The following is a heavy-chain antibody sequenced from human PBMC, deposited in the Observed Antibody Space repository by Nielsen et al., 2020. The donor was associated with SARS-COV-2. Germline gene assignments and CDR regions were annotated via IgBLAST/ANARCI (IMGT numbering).Heavy chain of an antibody. CDR2: ISGSGGST. CDR3: AKDFGYCSSTSCYLHYYYYGIDV. V-gene: IGHV3-23*01. D-gene: IGHD2-2*01. CDR1: GFTFSSYA. Sequence: GESLKISCAASGFTFSSYAMSWVRQAPGKGLEWVSAISGSGGSTYYADSVKGRFTISRDNSKNTLYLQMNSLRAEDTAVYYCAKDFGYCSSTSCYLHYYYYGIDVWGQGTTVTVSS. J-gene: IGHJ6*02.